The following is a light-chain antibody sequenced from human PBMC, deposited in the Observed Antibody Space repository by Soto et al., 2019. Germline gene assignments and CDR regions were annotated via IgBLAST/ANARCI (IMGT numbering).Light chain of an antibody. CDR3: QQTYSAPYT. Sequence: DIQMTQSPSSLSTSVGDRVTITCRASQSVNTYLNWYQQKPGKAPKLLIYAASSLQSGVPSRFGGSGSGTDFTLTISSLQPEDFATYYCQQTYSAPYTFGQGTNLEI. J-gene: IGKJ2*01. CDR1: QSVNTY. V-gene: IGKV1-39*01. CDR2: AAS.